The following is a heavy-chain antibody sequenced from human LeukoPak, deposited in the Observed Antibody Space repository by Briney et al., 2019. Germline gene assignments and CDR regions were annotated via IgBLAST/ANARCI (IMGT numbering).Heavy chain of an antibody. D-gene: IGHD3-10*01. CDR2: IYYSGST. Sequence: SETLPLTCTVSGGSISSSSYYWGWIRQPPGKGLEWIGSIYYSGSTYYNPSLKSRVTISVDTSKNQFSLKLSSVTAADTAVYYCASFYGSGSYYPKPDYWGQGTPVTVSS. CDR1: GGSISSSSYY. J-gene: IGHJ4*02. V-gene: IGHV4-39*01. CDR3: ASFYGSGSYYPKPDY.